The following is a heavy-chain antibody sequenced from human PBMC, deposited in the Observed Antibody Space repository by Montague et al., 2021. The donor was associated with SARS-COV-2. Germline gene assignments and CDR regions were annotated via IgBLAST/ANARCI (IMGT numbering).Heavy chain of an antibody. D-gene: IGHD1-7*01. CDR2: ISYDGSNK. J-gene: IGHJ6*02. V-gene: IGHV3-30-3*01. CDR3: ARGAETGTLFTYYYYGMDV. CDR1: GFTFSSYA. Sequence: SLRLSCAASGFTFSSYAMYWVRQAPGKGLEWVAVISYDGSNKYYADSVKGRFTISRDNSKNTLYVQMDSLRAEDTAVYYCARGAETGTLFTYYYYGMDVWGQGTTVTVSS.